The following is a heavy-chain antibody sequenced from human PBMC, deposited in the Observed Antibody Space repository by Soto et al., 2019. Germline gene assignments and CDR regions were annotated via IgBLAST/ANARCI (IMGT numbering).Heavy chain of an antibody. CDR3: ARAHYYGSKDLNWFDP. Sequence: XATLSLTCAVSGGSISSSNGWSWFRQPPGKGLEWIGEIYHSGSTNYNPSLKSRVTISVDKSKNQFSLKLSSVTAADTAVYYCARAHYYGSKDLNWFDPWGQGTLVTVSS. J-gene: IGHJ5*02. CDR1: GGSISSSNG. D-gene: IGHD3-10*01. CDR2: IYHSGST. V-gene: IGHV4-4*02.